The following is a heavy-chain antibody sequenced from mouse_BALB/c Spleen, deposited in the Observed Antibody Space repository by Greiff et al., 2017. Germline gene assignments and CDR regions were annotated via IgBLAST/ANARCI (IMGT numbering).Heavy chain of an antibody. D-gene: IGHD2-10*02. V-gene: IGHV1-18*01. Sequence: VQLKQSGPELVKPGASMKISCKASGYSFTGYTMNWVKQSHGKNLEWIGLINPYNGGTSYNQKFKGKATLTVDKSSSTAYMELLSLTSEDSAVYYCARWRYGNDYAMDYWGQGTSVTVSS. CDR3: ARWRYGNDYAMDY. CDR2: INPYNGGT. CDR1: GYSFTGYT. J-gene: IGHJ4*01.